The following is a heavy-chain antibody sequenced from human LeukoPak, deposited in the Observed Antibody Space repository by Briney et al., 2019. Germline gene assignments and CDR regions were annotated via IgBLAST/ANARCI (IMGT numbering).Heavy chain of an antibody. CDR2: INHSGST. CDR1: GGSFSGYY. Sequence: PSETLSFTCAVYGGSFSGYYWSWIRQPPGKGLEWSGEINHSGSTNYNPSLKSRVTISVDPSKNQFSLKLSSVNAADTAVYYCAREAFPIAATILAAFDYWGQGTLVTVSS. J-gene: IGHJ4*02. D-gene: IGHD5-12*01. V-gene: IGHV4-34*01. CDR3: AREAFPIAATILAAFDY.